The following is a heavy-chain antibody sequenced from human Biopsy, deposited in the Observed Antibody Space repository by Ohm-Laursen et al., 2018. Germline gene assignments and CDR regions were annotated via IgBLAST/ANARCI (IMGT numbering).Heavy chain of an antibody. Sequence: SSVKVSCKTSGGPSSNYAFGWVRQAPGQGLEWVGRIVPILGHLNYAQRFQGRVSITADKSTTYVYMELSRLTSGDTAVYYCAADADGYYTEFDYWGPGTLVTVSS. D-gene: IGHD3-3*01. CDR2: IVPILGHL. J-gene: IGHJ4*02. CDR1: GGPSSNYA. V-gene: IGHV1-69*04. CDR3: AADADGYYTEFDY.